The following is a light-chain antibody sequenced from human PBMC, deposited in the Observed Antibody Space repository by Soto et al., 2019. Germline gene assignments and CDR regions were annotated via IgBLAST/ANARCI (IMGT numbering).Light chain of an antibody. CDR3: QQTYTIPTT. CDR2: GAS. Sequence: DIHMTQSPSSLSASVGDRLTITCRASQNINIYLNWYQQKPGRAPKALIYGASTLQSGVPSRFSGSGSGTDFILSINSLQPEDFAVYYCQQTYTIPTTFGQGTRLEIK. J-gene: IGKJ5*01. CDR1: QNINIY. V-gene: IGKV1-39*01.